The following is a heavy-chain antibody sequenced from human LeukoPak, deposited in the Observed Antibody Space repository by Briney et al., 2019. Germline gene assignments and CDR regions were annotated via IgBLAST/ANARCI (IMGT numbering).Heavy chain of an antibody. J-gene: IGHJ3*02. CDR1: GFTLSSYA. CDR2: ISDTGNT. Sequence: GGSLRLSCAASGFTLSSYAMSWVRQAPGKGLEWVSAISDTGNTYHADSVKGRFTISRDSSKNTLFLQMNRLRPEDAAVYYCALDSSGYYSAFDIWGQGTMVTVSS. CDR3: ALDSSGYYSAFDI. D-gene: IGHD3-22*01. V-gene: IGHV3-23*01.